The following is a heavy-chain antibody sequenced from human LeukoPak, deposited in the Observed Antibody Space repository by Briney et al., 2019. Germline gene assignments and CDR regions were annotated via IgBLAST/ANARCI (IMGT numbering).Heavy chain of an antibody. CDR2: IYYSGST. Sequence: SETLSLTCTVSGGSMSPYHWGWIRQPPGKGLEWTGYIYYSGSTNYNPSLKSRVTISVDTSKNQFSLKLSSVTAADTAVYYCASQYDRYYDILTGYYKSWGQGTLVTVSS. V-gene: IGHV4-59*12. CDR1: GGSMSPYH. D-gene: IGHD3-9*01. J-gene: IGHJ4*02. CDR3: ASQYDRYYDILTGYYKS.